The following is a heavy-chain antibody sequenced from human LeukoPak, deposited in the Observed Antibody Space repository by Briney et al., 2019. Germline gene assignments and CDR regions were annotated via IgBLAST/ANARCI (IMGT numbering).Heavy chain of an antibody. CDR3: ARTCSSTSCYFGGYYGMDV. CDR1: GFPFSSYG. CDR2: ISSSSSYI. Sequence: GGSLTLSCAASGFPFSSYGMNWVRQAPGKGVEWVSSISSSSSYIYYADSVKGRFTISRDNAKNSLYLQMNSLRAEDTAVYYCARTCSSTSCYFGGYYGMDVWGQGTTVTASS. V-gene: IGHV3-21*01. J-gene: IGHJ6*02. D-gene: IGHD2-2*01.